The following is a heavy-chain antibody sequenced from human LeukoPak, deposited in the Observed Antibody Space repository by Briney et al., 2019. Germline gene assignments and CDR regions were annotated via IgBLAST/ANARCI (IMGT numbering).Heavy chain of an antibody. J-gene: IGHJ5*02. Sequence: ASVKVSCKAFGGTFSSYAISWVRQAPGQGLEWMGWINTYNGNTKYAQKVQGRVTMTTDTSTSTAYMEVRSLRSDDTAVYYCARDLVHHRLLATNYNWFDPWGQGTLVTVSS. CDR1: GGTFSSYA. CDR2: INTYNGNT. V-gene: IGHV1-18*01. CDR3: ARDLVHHRLLATNYNWFDP. D-gene: IGHD2-8*01.